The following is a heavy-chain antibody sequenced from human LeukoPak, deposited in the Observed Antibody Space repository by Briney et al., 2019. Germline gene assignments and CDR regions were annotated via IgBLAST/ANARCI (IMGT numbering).Heavy chain of an antibody. Sequence: ASVKVSCKASGYTFTGYYMHWGRQAPGQGLEWMGWINPNSGGTNYAQKFQGRVTMTRDTSISTAYMELSRLRSEDTAVYYRARNLDARFLEWLFDAGYYYGMDVWGQGTTVTVSS. CDR3: ARNLDARFLEWLFDAGYYYGMDV. CDR2: INPNSGGT. J-gene: IGHJ6*02. CDR1: GYTFTGYY. D-gene: IGHD3-3*01. V-gene: IGHV1-2*02.